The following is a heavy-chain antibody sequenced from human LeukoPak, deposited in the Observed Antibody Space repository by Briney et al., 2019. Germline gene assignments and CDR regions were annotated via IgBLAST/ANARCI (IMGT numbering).Heavy chain of an antibody. J-gene: IGHJ6*03. Sequence: GGSLRLSCAASGFTFSSYWMSWVRQAPGKGLEWVANIKQNGSEKYYVDSVKGRFTISRDNAKNSLYLQMNSLRAEDTAVYYCARDRYSSGWSDYMDVWGKGTTVTVSS. CDR3: ARDRYSSGWSDYMDV. CDR2: IKQNGSEK. V-gene: IGHV3-7*01. CDR1: GFTFSSYW. D-gene: IGHD6-19*01.